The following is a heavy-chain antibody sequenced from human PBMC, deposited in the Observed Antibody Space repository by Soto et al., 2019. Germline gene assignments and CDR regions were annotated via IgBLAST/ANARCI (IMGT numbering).Heavy chain of an antibody. CDR3: ARSQGSSTSLEIYYYYYYGMEL. CDR1: GGTFSSYA. J-gene: IGHJ6*02. V-gene: IGHV1-69*01. D-gene: IGHD2-2*01. CDR2: IIPISDTT. Sequence: QVQLVQSGAEVKKPGSSVKVSCKASGGTFSSYAISWVRQAPGQGLEWMGGIIPISDTTNYAQKFQGRVTITAAESTSTAYMELSSLRSEDTAVYYCARSQGSSTSLEIYYYYYYGMELWGQGTTVTVSS.